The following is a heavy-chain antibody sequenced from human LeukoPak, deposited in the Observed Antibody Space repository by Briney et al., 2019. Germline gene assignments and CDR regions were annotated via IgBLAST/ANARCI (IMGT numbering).Heavy chain of an antibody. CDR2: INHSGST. D-gene: IGHD2-2*02. CDR3: ARRVPAAIRAIDY. J-gene: IGHJ4*02. CDR1: GGSFSGYY. Sequence: SETLSLTCAVYGGSFSGYYWSWIRQPPGKGLEWIGEINHSGSTNYNPSLKSRVTISVDTSKNQFSLKLSSVTAADTAVYYCARRVPAAIRAIDYWGQGTLVTVSS. V-gene: IGHV4-34*01.